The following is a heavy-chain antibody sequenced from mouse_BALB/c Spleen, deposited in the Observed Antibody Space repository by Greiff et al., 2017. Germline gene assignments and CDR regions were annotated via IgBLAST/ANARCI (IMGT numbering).Heavy chain of an antibody. D-gene: IGHD1-1*01. CDR3: ARWGLRYLAWFAY. CDR2: ISYSGST. Sequence: VQLQQSGPSLVKPSQTLSLTCSVTGDSITSGYWNWIRKFPGNKLEYMGYISYSGSTYYNPSLKSRISITRDTSKNQYYLQLNSVTTEDTATYYCARWGLRYLAWFAYWGQGTLVTVAA. CDR1: GDSITSGY. J-gene: IGHJ3*01. V-gene: IGHV3-8*02.